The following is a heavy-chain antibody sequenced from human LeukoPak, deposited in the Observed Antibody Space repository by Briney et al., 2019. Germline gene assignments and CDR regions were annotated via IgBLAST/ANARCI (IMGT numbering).Heavy chain of an antibody. Sequence: SETLSLTCTVSGASITSFHWTWIRQPAGKGLEWIGLIYGSGSTIYNPSLQSRVAMSVDMTKNQLSLRLSSVTAVDTAMYYCARKDGDYWGQGTLVTVSS. CDR3: ARKDGDY. D-gene: IGHD6-6*01. V-gene: IGHV4-4*07. J-gene: IGHJ4*02. CDR1: GASITSFH. CDR2: IYGSGST.